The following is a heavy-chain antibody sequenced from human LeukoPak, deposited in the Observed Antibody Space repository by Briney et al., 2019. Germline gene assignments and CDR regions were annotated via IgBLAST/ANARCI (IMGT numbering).Heavy chain of an antibody. CDR3: ARSSNYDIFDY. Sequence: RTGGSLRLSCAASGFTFSSYSMTWVRQAPGKGLEWVSSISSSSSYIYYADSVKGRFTISRDNAKNSLYLQMNSLRAEDTAVYYCARSSNYDIFDYWGQGTLVTVSS. J-gene: IGHJ4*02. CDR1: GFTFSSYS. CDR2: ISSSSSYI. D-gene: IGHD3-9*01. V-gene: IGHV3-21*01.